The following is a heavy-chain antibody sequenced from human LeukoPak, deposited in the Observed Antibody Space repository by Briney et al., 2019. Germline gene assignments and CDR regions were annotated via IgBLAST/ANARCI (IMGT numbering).Heavy chain of an antibody. CDR3: ARGAIFGVVRYYFDY. D-gene: IGHD3-3*01. V-gene: IGHV4-39*07. Sequence: PSETLSLTCTVSGGSISSSSYYWGWIRQPPGKGLEWIGSIYYSGSTYYNPSLKSRVTISVDTSKNQFSLKLSSVTAADTAVYYCARGAIFGVVRYYFDYWGQGTLVTVSS. CDR1: GGSISSSSYY. J-gene: IGHJ4*02. CDR2: IYYSGST.